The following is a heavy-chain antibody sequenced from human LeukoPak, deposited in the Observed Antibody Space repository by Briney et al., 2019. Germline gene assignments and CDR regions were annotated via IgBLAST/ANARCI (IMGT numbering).Heavy chain of an antibody. D-gene: IGHD6-13*01. V-gene: IGHV3-7*01. CDR2: IKQDGSEK. J-gene: IGHJ4*02. CDR3: ASSAATFDY. CDR1: GFTFSSCW. Sequence: GVSLRLSCAASGFTFSSCWMSWVRQAPGKGLEWVANIKQDGSEKYYVDSVKGRFTISRDNAKNSLYLQMNSLRAEDTAVYYCASSAATFDYWGQGTLVTVSS.